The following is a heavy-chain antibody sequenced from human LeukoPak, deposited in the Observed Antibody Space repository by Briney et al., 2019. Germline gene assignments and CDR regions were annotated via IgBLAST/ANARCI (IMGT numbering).Heavy chain of an antibody. J-gene: IGHJ3*02. CDR3: ARDRSGSYLDAFDI. Sequence: GGSLRLSCAASGFTFSDYSMDWVRQAPGKGLEWVSYISDTGHAIYYADSVKGRFTISRDNAKNSLYLQMNSLRAEDTAVYYCARDRSGSYLDAFDIWGQGTMVTVSS. V-gene: IGHV3-21*05. CDR2: ISDTGHAI. CDR1: GFTFSDYS. D-gene: IGHD1-26*01.